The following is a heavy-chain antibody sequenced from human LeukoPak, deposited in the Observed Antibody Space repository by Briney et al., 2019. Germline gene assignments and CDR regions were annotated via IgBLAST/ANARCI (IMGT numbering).Heavy chain of an antibody. J-gene: IGHJ4*02. V-gene: IGHV3-48*03. CDR3: AKDISRNFVVVPAADY. CDR1: GFTFSSYE. Sequence: GGSLRLSCAASGFTFSSYEMNWVRQAPGKGLEWVSYISSSGSTIYHADSVKGRFTVSRDNSKNSLYLQMNSLRTEDTALYYCAKDISRNFVVVPAADYWGQGTLVTVSS. D-gene: IGHD2-2*01. CDR2: ISSSGSTI.